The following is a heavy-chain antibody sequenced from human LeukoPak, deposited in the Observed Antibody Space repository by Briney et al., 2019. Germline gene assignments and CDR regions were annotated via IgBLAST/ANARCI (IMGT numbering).Heavy chain of an antibody. D-gene: IGHD6-13*01. CDR3: ARVKTGYSSSWNGMDV. CDR1: GGSFSGYY. CDR2: INHSGST. Sequence: SETLSLTCAVYGGSFSGYYWSWIRQPPGKGLEWIGEINHSGSTNYNPSLKSRVTISVDTSKNQFSLRLSSVTAADTAVYYCARVKTGYSSSWNGMDVWGQGTTVTVSS. V-gene: IGHV4-34*01. J-gene: IGHJ6*02.